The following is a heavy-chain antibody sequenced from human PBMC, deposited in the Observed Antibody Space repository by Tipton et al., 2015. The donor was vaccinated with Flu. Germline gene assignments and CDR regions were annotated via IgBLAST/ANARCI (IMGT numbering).Heavy chain of an antibody. CDR2: IYYSGST. V-gene: IGHV4-39*07. J-gene: IGHJ6*02. CDR1: GGSIGSSSYY. Sequence: TLSLTCTVSGGSIGSSSYYWGWIRQPPGKGLEWIGSIYYSGSTYYNPSLKSRVTISVDTSKNQFSLKLSSVTAADTAVYYCARVTGPPYYYGMDVWGQGTTVTVSS. CDR3: ARVTGPPYYYGMDV.